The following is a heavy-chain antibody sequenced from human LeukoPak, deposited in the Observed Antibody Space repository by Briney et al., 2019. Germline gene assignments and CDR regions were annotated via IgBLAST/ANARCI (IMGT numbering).Heavy chain of an antibody. CDR3: ANQRGGF. J-gene: IGHJ4*02. CDR1: GFIFSSYP. CDR2: ISGTAENT. Sequence: GSLRLSCAASGFIFSSYPMSWVRQAPGKGPEWVSAISGTAENTYYADSVKGRFSISRDNSRNTVHLQMNSLRPEDTAVYYCANQRGGFWGQGTLVTVSS. D-gene: IGHD3-10*01. V-gene: IGHV3-23*01.